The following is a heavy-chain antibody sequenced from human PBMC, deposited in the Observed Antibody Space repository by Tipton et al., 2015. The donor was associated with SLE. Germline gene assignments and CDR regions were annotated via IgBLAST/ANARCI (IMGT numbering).Heavy chain of an antibody. D-gene: IGHD6-19*01. CDR3: ARQGKSSGWYNY. J-gene: IGHJ4*02. Sequence: TLSLTCTVSGGSISRSSYYWGWIRQPQGKGLEWIGTIYYSGSTYYNPPLKSRLTISVDTSKNQFSLKLSSVTAADTAVYYCARQGKSSGWYNYWGQGTLVTVSS. CDR2: IYYSGST. V-gene: IGHV4-39*01. CDR1: GGSISRSSYY.